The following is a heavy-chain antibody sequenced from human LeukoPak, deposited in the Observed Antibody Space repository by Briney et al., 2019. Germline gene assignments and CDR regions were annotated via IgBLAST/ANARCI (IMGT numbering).Heavy chain of an antibody. J-gene: IGHJ4*02. CDR3: AXENYGDSSVDY. CDR2: IYTSGST. CDR1: XGXXSXYY. D-gene: IGHD4-17*01. V-gene: IGHV4-4*07. Sequence: PSETLSLTCTVSXGXXSXYYWSWIRXXXXXXXEWIGRIYTSGSTNYNPSLKSRVTMSXDTSKNQFSLKLSSVTAADTAVXXXAXENYGDSSVDYWGQGTLVTVSS.